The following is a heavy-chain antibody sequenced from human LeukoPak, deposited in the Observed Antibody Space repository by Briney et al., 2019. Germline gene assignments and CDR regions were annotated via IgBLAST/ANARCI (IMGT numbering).Heavy chain of an antibody. CDR1: GGSISSYY. CDR3: ARRTMIVVAINY. J-gene: IGHJ4*02. V-gene: IGHV4-4*07. Sequence: SETLTLTCTVSGGSISSYYWSWIRQPAGKGLESIGRIYTSGSTNYNPTLKSRVTMSVDTSKNQFSLKLSSVTAADTAVYYCARRTMIVVAINYWGQGTLVTVSS. D-gene: IGHD3-22*01. CDR2: IYTSGST.